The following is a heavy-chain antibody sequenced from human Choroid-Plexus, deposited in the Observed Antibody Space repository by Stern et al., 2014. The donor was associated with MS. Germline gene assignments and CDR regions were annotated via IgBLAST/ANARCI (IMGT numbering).Heavy chain of an antibody. Sequence: VQLVESGGGVVQPGRPLILSCVASGFTFGSCAMHWVRQAPGKGLEWVAGVSYDGSNKYYADSVKGRFTISRDNSQNTLYMQMSSLRPEDTAVYYCAKDRHYLTYFFDHWGQGSLVTVSS. J-gene: IGHJ5*02. D-gene: IGHD2/OR15-2a*01. CDR2: VSYDGSNK. CDR1: GFTFGSCA. V-gene: IGHV3-30*18. CDR3: AKDRHYLTYFFDH.